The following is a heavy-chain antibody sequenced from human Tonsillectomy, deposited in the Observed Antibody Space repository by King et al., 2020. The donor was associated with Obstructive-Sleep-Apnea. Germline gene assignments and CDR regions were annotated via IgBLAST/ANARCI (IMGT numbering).Heavy chain of an antibody. CDR2: IWYDGSNK. J-gene: IGHJ4*02. D-gene: IGHD2-2*01. V-gene: IGHV3-33*01. CDR3: ARVSMRDCSSTSCGPMDY. CDR1: EFTFSSYG. Sequence: VQLVESGGGVVQPGTSLRISCAVSEFTFSSYGMNWVRQAPGKGLEWVAVIWYDGSNKYYADSVKGRFTISRDNAKNTLYLQMNSLRAEDTAVYYCARVSMRDCSSTSCGPMDYWGQGTLVTVSS.